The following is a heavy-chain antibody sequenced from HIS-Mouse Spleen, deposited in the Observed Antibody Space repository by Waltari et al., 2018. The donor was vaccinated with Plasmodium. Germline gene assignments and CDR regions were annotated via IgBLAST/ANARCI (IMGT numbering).Heavy chain of an antibody. J-gene: IGHJ2*01. CDR2: IKKDGREK. CDR1: GFTFSSYW. V-gene: IGHV3-7*01. Sequence: EVQLVESGGGLVQPGGSLRLSCAASGFTFSSYWVSWVRQAPGKGLEWGANIKKDGREKYYVDSVKGRFTISRDNAKNSLYLQMNSLRAEDTAVYYCASSWYWYFDLWGRGTLVTVSS. CDR3: ASSWYWYFDL. D-gene: IGHD6-13*01.